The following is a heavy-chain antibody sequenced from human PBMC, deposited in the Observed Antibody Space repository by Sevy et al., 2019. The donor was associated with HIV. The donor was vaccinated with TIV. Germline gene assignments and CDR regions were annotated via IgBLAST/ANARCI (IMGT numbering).Heavy chain of an antibody. Sequence: ASVKVSCKASGYTFTSYGISWVRQAPGQGLEWMGWISAYNGNTNYAQKLQGRVTMTTDTSTSTAYMELRSLRSDDTAVYYCAGDGGVGDYYDSSGYSPDFDYWGQGTLVTVSS. CDR1: GYTFTSYG. D-gene: IGHD3-22*01. CDR2: ISAYNGNT. CDR3: AGDGGVGDYYDSSGYSPDFDY. J-gene: IGHJ4*02. V-gene: IGHV1-18*01.